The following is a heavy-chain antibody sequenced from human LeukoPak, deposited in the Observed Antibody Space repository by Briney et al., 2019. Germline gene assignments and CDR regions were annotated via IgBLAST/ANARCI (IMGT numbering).Heavy chain of an antibody. CDR2: IQSDGSNK. CDR3: AKGYSSGWFLDAFDI. D-gene: IGHD6-19*01. V-gene: IGHV3-30*02. CDR1: GFTFSSDW. Sequence: GGSLRLSCAASGFTFSSDWMNWVRQAPGKGLEWVAFIQSDGSNKYYADSVKGRFTISRDNSKNTLYLQMNSLRAEDTAVYYCAKGYSSGWFLDAFDIWGQGTMVTVSS. J-gene: IGHJ3*02.